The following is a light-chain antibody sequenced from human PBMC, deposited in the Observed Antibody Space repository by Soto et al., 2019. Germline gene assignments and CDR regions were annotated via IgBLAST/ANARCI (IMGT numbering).Light chain of an antibody. CDR2: DVS. CDR3: SSYTRISTVV. V-gene: IGLV2-14*01. J-gene: IGLJ2*01. Sequence: QSVLTQPASVSGSPGQSITISCTGTSSDVGGYNYVSWYQQHPGKAPKLMIYDVSNRPSGVSNRFSGSKSGNTASLTISGLQAEDEADYYCSSYTRISTVVFGGGTKLTVL. CDR1: SSDVGGYNY.